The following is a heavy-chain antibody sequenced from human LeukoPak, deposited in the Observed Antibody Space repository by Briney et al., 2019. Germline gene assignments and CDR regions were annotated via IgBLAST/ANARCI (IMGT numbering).Heavy chain of an antibody. CDR2: INPNSGGT. J-gene: IGHJ6*03. Sequence: ASVKVSCKASGYTFTRYYMHWVRQAPGQGLEWMGWINPNSGGTNYAQKFQSRVTMTRDTSISTAYMELSRLRSDDTAVYYCARGTYSSSWYGDYYYYYMDVWGKGTTVTVSS. CDR1: GYTFTRYY. V-gene: IGHV1-2*02. CDR3: ARGTYSSSWYGDYYYYYMDV. D-gene: IGHD6-13*01.